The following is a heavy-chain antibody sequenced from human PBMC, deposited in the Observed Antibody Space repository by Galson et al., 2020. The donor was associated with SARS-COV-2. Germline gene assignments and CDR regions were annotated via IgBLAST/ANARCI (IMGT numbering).Heavy chain of an antibody. CDR1: GYSFTSYW. J-gene: IGHJ5*02. D-gene: IGHD3-3*01. Sequence: KIGESLKISCKGSGYSFTSYWIGWVRQMPGKGLEWMGIIYPGDSDTRYSPSFQGQVTISADKSISTAYLQWSSLKASDTAMYYCARSNPERTYYDFWSGDQLAFDPWGQGTLVTVSS. CDR3: ARSNPERTYYDFWSGDQLAFDP. CDR2: IYPGDSDT. V-gene: IGHV5-51*01.